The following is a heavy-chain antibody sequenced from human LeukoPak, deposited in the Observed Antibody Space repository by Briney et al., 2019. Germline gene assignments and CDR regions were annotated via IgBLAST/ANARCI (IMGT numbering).Heavy chain of an antibody. Sequence: GESLKISCKGSGSSFTSYWIGWVRQMPGKGLEWMGIIYPGDSDTRYSPSFQGQVTISADKSISTAYLQWSSLKASDTAMYYCARQGFYCSGGSCYSDYWGQGTLVTVSS. J-gene: IGHJ4*02. CDR3: ARQGFYCSGGSCYSDY. D-gene: IGHD2-15*01. CDR1: GSSFTSYW. V-gene: IGHV5-51*01. CDR2: IYPGDSDT.